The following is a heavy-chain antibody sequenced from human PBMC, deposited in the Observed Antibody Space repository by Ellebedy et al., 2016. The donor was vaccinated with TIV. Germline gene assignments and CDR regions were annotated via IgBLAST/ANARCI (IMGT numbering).Heavy chain of an antibody. Sequence: SLKISCAASGFTFDAYATHWVRQAPEKGLEWVSGINWNSVNIDYADSVKGRFTISRDNAKNTLYLQMNSLRPEDTAFYYCVKDSLIAAMDIFEYFQHWGQGTLVTVSS. CDR3: VKDSLIAAMDIFEYFQH. J-gene: IGHJ1*01. V-gene: IGHV3-9*01. CDR2: INWNSVNI. CDR1: GFTFDAYA. D-gene: IGHD6-13*01.